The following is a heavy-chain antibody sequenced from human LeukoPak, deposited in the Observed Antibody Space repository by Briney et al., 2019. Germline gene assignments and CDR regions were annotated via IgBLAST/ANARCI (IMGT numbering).Heavy chain of an antibody. V-gene: IGHV3-7*01. Sequence: GGSLRLSCAASGFTFSSYWMSWVRQAPGKGLEWVANIKEYGSDKYYVDSVKGRFTISRDNAKNSLYLQMNSLRAEDTTVYYCARDKRITMVRGVTGCLFDYWGQGTLVTVSS. J-gene: IGHJ4*02. D-gene: IGHD3-10*01. CDR2: IKEYGSDK. CDR3: ARDKRITMVRGVTGCLFDY. CDR1: GFTFSSYW.